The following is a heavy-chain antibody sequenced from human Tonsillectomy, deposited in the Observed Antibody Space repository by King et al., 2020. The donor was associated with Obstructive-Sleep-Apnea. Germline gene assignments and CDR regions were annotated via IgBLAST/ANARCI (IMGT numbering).Heavy chain of an antibody. J-gene: IGHJ5*02. CDR3: ARDQEYYGPGSYSYLDL. Sequence: VQLVQSGAEVKKPGASVKVSCKASGYTFSNYGISLVRQAPGQGLEWMGWISAYNGNTNYAQKLQGRVTMTTDTSTSTAYRERRSLRSDDTAVYYCARDQEYYGPGSYSYLDLWGQGTLVTVSS. CDR2: ISAYNGNT. CDR1: GYTFSNYG. D-gene: IGHD3-10*01. V-gene: IGHV1-18*01.